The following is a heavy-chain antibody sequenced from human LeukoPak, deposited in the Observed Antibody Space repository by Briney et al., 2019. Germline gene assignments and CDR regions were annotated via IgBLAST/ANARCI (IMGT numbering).Heavy chain of an antibody. D-gene: IGHD6-13*01. J-gene: IGHJ6*03. CDR3: ARDQQQLSYYYYNYMDV. V-gene: IGHV3-9*01. CDR1: GFTLEYYA. Sequence: PGGSLRLSCAPSGFTLEYYAMHGVPPAPGEGLECGSGNSWNSGSLGSADSVKGRFTISRDNAKNSLYLQMNSLRAEDTAVYYCARDQQQLSYYYYNYMDVWGKGTTVTISS. CDR2: NSWNSGSL.